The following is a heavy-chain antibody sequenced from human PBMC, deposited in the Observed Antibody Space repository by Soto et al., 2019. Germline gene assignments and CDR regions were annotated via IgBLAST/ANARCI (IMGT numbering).Heavy chain of an antibody. J-gene: IGHJ6*02. V-gene: IGHV3-33*08. Sequence: QVQLVESGGGVVQPGESLRLACTASGFVFSRFGMHWVRQAPGKGLEWVAVIWYDGNNKYYGDSVKGRFTISRDNSKNTVYLQMSRLGVDDTAVYYGVRDDGTAAAGPYYRYAVDVWGQGTTVTVPS. CDR3: VRDDGTAAAGPYYRYAVDV. CDR2: IWYDGNNK. D-gene: IGHD6-13*01. CDR1: GFVFSRFG.